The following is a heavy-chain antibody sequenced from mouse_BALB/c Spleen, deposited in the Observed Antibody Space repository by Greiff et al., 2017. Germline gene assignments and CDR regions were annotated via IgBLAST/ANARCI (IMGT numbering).Heavy chain of an antibody. CDR2: IDPENGDT. CDR1: GFNITDYY. J-gene: IGHJ3*01. CDR3: FYYGNYGFAY. V-gene: IGHV14-4*02. Sequence: EVKLVESGAELVRSGASVKLSCTASGFNITDYYMHWVKQRPEQGLEWIGWIDPENGDTEYAPKFQGKATMTADTSSNTAYLQLSSLTSEDTAVYYCFYYGNYGFAYWGQGTLVTVAA. D-gene: IGHD2-1*01.